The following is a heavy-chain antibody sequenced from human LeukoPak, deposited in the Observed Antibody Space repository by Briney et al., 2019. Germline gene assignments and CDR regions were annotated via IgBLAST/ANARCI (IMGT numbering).Heavy chain of an antibody. CDR1: GFTLSRDW. CDR3: ARDSDTLAGVAYDV. J-gene: IGHJ3*01. CDR2: INQDGSKK. Sequence: PGGSLRLSCAASGFTLSRDWMNWVRQAPGKGLEWVANINQDGSKKYYVDSVRGRFTTSRDNAKNSLYLQMNSLRDEDTAVYYCARDSDTLAGVAYDVWGQGTMVIVSS. V-gene: IGHV3-7*05. D-gene: IGHD6-19*01.